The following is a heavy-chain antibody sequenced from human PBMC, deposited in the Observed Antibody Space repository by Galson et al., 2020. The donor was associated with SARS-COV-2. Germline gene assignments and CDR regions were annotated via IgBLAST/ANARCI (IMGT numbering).Heavy chain of an antibody. CDR1: GFTFSSYS. CDR3: ARDLRVGATELDYYYGMDV. CDR2: ISSSSSTI. J-gene: IGHJ6*02. Sequence: GGSLRLSCAASGFTFSSYSMNWVRQAPGKGLEWVSYISSSSSTIYYADSVKGRFTISRDNAKNSLYLQMNSLRDEDTAVYYCARDLRVGATELDYYYGMDVWGQGTTVTVSS. D-gene: IGHD1-26*01. V-gene: IGHV3-48*02.